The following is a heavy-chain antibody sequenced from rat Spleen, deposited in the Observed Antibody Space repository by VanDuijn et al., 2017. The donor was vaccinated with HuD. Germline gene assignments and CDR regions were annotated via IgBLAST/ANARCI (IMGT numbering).Heavy chain of an antibody. CDR3: ARHNFDY. Sequence: EVQLVESDGGLVQPGRSLKLSCAASGFTFNDYYMAWVRQAPTKGLEWVATINYDGSSTNYRDSVKGRFTISRDNAKSTLYLQMDSLKSEDTATYYCARHNFDYWGQGVMVTVSS. CDR2: INYDGSST. CDR1: GFTFNDYY. J-gene: IGHJ2*01. V-gene: IGHV5-7*01.